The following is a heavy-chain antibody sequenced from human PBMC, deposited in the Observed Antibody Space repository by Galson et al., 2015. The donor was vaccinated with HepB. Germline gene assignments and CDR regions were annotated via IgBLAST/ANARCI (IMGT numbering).Heavy chain of an antibody. D-gene: IGHD3-10*01. Sequence: SLRLSCAASGFTFSSYGMHWVRQAPGKGLEWVAVISYDGSNKYYADSVKGRFTISRDNSKNTLYLQMSSLRAEDTAVYFCAKHYRSSLYYYGMDVWGRGTTVTVSS. J-gene: IGHJ6*02. CDR3: AKHYRSSLYYYGMDV. V-gene: IGHV3-30*18. CDR1: GFTFSSYG. CDR2: ISYDGSNK.